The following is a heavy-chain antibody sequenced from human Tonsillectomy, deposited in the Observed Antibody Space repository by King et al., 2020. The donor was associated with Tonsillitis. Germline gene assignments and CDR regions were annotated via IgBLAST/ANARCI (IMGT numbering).Heavy chain of an antibody. J-gene: IGHJ6*02. CDR2: ISGSGGST. Sequence: VQLVESGGGLVQPGGSLRLSCAASGFTFSSYAMSWVRQAPGKGLEWVSAISGSGGSTYYADSVKGRFTISRDNSKHTLYLQMNSLRAEDTAVYYCATADFLATTVPTTYYYYYGLDVWGQGTTVTVSS. CDR1: GFTFSSYA. D-gene: IGHD4-11*01. CDR3: ATADFLATTVPTTYYYYYGLDV. V-gene: IGHV3-23*04.